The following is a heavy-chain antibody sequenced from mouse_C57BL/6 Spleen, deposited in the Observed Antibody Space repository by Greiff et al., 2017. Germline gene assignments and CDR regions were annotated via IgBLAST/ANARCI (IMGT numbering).Heavy chain of an antibody. CDR3: TRRNYYGSSLYYFDY. CDR2: IDPETGGT. V-gene: IGHV1-15*01. CDR1: GYTFNDYE. D-gene: IGHD1-1*01. Sequence: QVQLQQSGAELVRPGASVTLSCKASGYTFNDYEMHWVKQTPVHGLEWIGAIDPETGGTAYNQQFKGKAILTAYKSSSTAYMELRSLTSDDSDVYYVTRRNYYGSSLYYFDYWGQGTTLTVSS. J-gene: IGHJ2*01.